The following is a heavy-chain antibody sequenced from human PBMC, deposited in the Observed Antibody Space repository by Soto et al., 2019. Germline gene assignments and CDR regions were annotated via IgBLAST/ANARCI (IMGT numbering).Heavy chain of an antibody. CDR1: GGTFSRHA. CDR2: IIPIVDAT. D-gene: IGHD1-1*01. V-gene: IGHV1-69*12. CDR3: ASAPPNDNADHDAFDI. J-gene: IGHJ3*02. Sequence: QVQLVQSGTEVKKPGSSVKVSCKASGGTFSRHAVSWVRQAPGQGLEWMGAIIPIVDATNDAQKFQDRVRITAEESMGSVYLELRSLRSEDTAVYFCASAPPNDNADHDAFDIWGQGTMVIVSS.